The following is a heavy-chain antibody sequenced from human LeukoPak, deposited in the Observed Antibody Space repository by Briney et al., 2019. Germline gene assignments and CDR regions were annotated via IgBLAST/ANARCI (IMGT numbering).Heavy chain of an antibody. Sequence: GESLKISCKGSGYSFTNYWIGWVRQMPGKGLEWMGSVYPGDSDTRYSPSFQGHVTISADKSITTAYLQWNSLKASDTAIYYCARQGTSVSWFEPWGQGTLVTVSS. D-gene: IGHD3-10*01. CDR1: GYSFTNYW. V-gene: IGHV5-51*01. J-gene: IGHJ5*02. CDR2: VYPGDSDT. CDR3: ARQGTSVSWFEP.